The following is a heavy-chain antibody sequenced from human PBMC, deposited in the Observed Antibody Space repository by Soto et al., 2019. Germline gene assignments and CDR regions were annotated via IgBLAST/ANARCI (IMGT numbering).Heavy chain of an antibody. CDR2: ISYDGNNK. D-gene: IGHD1-1*01. CDR3: GTEGRYNRLDY. J-gene: IGHJ4*02. CDR1: GFTFKSYG. Sequence: GSQRLSCAASGFTFKSYGMHWVRQAPGKGLEWVAVISYDGNNKYYADSVKGRFTISRDIPKNTQYLQLNSLRAEDTAVYYCGTEGRYNRLDYWGQGTLVTVSS. V-gene: IGHV3-30*03.